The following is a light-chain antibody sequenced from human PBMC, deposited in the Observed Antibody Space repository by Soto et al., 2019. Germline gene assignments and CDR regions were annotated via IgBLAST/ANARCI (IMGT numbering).Light chain of an antibody. CDR1: SSDVGGNNY. V-gene: IGLV2-8*01. CDR2: EVT. Sequence: QSALTQPPSASGSPGQSVTISCTGTSSDVGGNNYVSWYQQYPGRAPKLMIYEVTKRPSGVPDRFSGSKSGNTASLTASGLQAEDEADYYCSSYAASNNFYFVFGGGTKLTVL. J-gene: IGLJ3*02. CDR3: SSYAASNNFYFV.